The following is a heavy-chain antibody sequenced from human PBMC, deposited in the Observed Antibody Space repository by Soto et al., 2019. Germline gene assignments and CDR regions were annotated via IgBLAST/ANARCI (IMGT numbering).Heavy chain of an antibody. CDR2: VSANNGHT. J-gene: IGHJ4*02. CDR3: ARESTRTTAPDY. V-gene: IGHV1-18*01. Sequence: ASLKVSCKASGFTFSKYGLNWVRQAPGQGLEWMGWVSANNGHTNYAQNLQGRVTITRDTSATTAYMELSSLRYEDTAVYYCARESTRTTAPDYWGQGTLVTVSS. D-gene: IGHD4-17*01. CDR1: GFTFSKYG.